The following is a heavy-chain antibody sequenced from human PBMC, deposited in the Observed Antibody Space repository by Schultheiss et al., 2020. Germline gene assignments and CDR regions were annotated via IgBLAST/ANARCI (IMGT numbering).Heavy chain of an antibody. CDR3: AREGYSSTWYRGAWFDP. J-gene: IGHJ5*02. CDR1: GYTFTSYY. CDR2: INPSGGST. D-gene: IGHD6-13*01. Sequence: GSEKVYCKASGYTFTSYYIHWVRQAPGQGLEWMGIINPSGGSTSYAQKFQGRVTMTRDTSPSTVYMELSSLRSEDTAVYYCAREGYSSTWYRGAWFDPWGQGTMVTVSS. V-gene: IGHV1-46*01.